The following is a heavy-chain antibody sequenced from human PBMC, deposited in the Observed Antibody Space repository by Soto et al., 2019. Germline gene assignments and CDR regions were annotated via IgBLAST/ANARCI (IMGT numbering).Heavy chain of an antibody. Sequence: PGWSLRLSCAASGFSFSNHGVVWVRQAPGKGLEWVALISDDGTNKYHADSVKGRFTVSRDNSNNTVFRQMNSLRAEDTAVYYCDTTQWRNVPFRALHIWGQGTVFTLS. CDR3: DTTQWRNVPFRALHI. V-gene: IGHV3-30*03. J-gene: IGHJ3*02. CDR2: ISDDGTNK. D-gene: IGHD1-1*01. CDR1: GFSFSNHG.